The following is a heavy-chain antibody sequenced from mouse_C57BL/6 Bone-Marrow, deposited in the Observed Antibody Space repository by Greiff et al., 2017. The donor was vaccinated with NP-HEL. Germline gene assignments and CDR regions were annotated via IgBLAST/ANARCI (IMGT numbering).Heavy chain of an antibody. V-gene: IGHV1-53*01. CDR2: INPSNGGT. CDR3: ASCIFDFAMDD. J-gene: IGHJ4*01. CDR1: GYTFTSYW. Sequence: QVQLQQPGTELVKPGASVKLSCKASGYTFTSYWMHWVKQRPGQGLEWIGNINPSNGGTNYNEKFKSKATLTVDKSSSTASMQLSSLTSEDSEVYYCASCIFDFAMDDWGQGTSVTVSS. D-gene: IGHD1-3*01.